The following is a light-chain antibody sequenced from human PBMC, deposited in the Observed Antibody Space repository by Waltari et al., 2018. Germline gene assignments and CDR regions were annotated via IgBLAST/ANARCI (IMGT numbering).Light chain of an antibody. J-gene: IGLJ2*01. CDR1: SSDVGNYNY. CDR2: DVS. CDR3: FSDRGSSTFDVV. Sequence: QSALTQPRSVSGSPGQSVTISCTGTSSDVGNYNYVSWYQKYPGKAPRLVISDVSKRPSGVPDRFSDSKSGNTASLTISGLQAEDEADYYYFSDRGSSTFDVVFGGGTKLTVL. V-gene: IGLV2-11*01.